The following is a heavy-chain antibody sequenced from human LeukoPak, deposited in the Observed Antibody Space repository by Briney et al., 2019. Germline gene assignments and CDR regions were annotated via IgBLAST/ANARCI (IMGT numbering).Heavy chain of an antibody. V-gene: IGHV4-59*01. D-gene: IGHD3-22*01. CDR1: GGSISSYY. J-gene: IGHJ4*02. CDR3: ARSRTYYYDSRGYCFDY. Sequence: SETLSHTCTVPGGSISSYYWSWIRQPPEKGLEWSGYIYYRGSTNYNPSLKSRVTISVDPSKNQFSLQLSCVPAAVSAVYYCARSRTYYYDSRGYCFDYWGQGTLVSVSS. CDR2: IYYRGST.